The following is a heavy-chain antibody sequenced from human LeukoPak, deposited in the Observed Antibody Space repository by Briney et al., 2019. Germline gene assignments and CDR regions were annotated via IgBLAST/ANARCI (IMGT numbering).Heavy chain of an antibody. J-gene: IGHJ4*02. CDR3: ARGSALGDYGSGTPYDY. Sequence: GASVKVSCKASGYTFTSYDINWVRQAPGRGLEWMGWMNPNSGNTGYAQKFQGRGTITRHTSISTAYMEVSSLRSDDTALYYCARGSALGDYGSGTPYDYWGQGTLVTVSS. D-gene: IGHD3-10*01. V-gene: IGHV1-8*01. CDR2: MNPNSGNT. CDR1: GYTFTSYD.